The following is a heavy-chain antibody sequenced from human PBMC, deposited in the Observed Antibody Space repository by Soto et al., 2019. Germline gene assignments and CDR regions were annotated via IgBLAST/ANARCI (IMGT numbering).Heavy chain of an antibody. CDR1: GGSVSSSGYF. CDR3: ARHRPEASRYAYYHYMDV. CDR2: VYFSGDS. J-gene: IGHJ6*03. Sequence: QLHLEESGPGLVKPSETLSLICTVSGGSVSSSGYFWGGIRQPPGQGVEWLGSVYFSGDSYYNPSLRSRVSMSVDKSKSQFSLNLTSATAADTAVYYCARHRPEASRYAYYHYMDVWGHGTTVTVSS. V-gene: IGHV4-39*01. D-gene: IGHD3-9*01.